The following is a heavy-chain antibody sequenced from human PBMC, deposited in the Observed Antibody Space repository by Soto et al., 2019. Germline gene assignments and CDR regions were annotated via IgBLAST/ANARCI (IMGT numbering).Heavy chain of an antibody. CDR3: ARRAAAAYDYYYYYGMDV. Sequence: ASVKVSCKASGGTFSSYAISWVRQAPGQGXEWMGGIIPIFGTANYAQKFQGRVTITADESTSTAYMELSSLRSEDTAVYYCARRAAAAYDYYYYYGMDVWGQGTTVTVSS. CDR2: IIPIFGTA. J-gene: IGHJ6*02. CDR1: GGTFSSYA. V-gene: IGHV1-69*13. D-gene: IGHD6-13*01.